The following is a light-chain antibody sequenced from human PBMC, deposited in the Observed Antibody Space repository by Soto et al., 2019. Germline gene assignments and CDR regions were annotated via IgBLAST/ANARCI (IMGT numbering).Light chain of an antibody. CDR2: DAS. CDR3: QQFKRYPPT. V-gene: IGKV1-13*02. Sequence: AIQLTQSPSSLSASVGDRVTITCRASQGVSSALAWYQQKPEKAPNLLIDDASNLQSGVPSRFSNSGSGTDFTLSITSLQPEDFSTYYCQQFKRYPPTFRQGTRQDIK. CDR1: QGVSSA. J-gene: IGKJ5*01.